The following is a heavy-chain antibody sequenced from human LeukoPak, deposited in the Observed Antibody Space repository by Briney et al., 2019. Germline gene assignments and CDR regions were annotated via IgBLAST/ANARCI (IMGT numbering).Heavy chain of an antibody. V-gene: IGHV3-48*01. J-gene: IGHJ3*02. CDR3: AKTHRTYYYDSSGYNDAFDI. CDR1: GFTFSSYG. CDR2: ISSSSSTI. D-gene: IGHD3-22*01. Sequence: GGSLRLSCAASGFTFSSYGMNWVRQAPGKGLEWVSYISSSSSTIYYADSVKGRFTISRDNAKNSLYLQMNSLRAEDTAVYYCAKTHRTYYYDSSGYNDAFDIWGQGTMVTVSS.